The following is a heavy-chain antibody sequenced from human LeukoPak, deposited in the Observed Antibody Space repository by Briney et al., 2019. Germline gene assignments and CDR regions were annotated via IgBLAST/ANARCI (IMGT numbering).Heavy chain of an antibody. CDR3: ARGNNRAGDAFDI. Sequence: SETLSLTCTVSGGSISSSSYYWGWIRQPPGKGLEWIGSIYYSGSTYYNPSLKSRVTISVDTSKNQFSLKLSSVTAADTAVYYCARGNNRAGDAFDIWGQGTMVTVSS. J-gene: IGHJ3*02. CDR1: GGSISSSSYY. D-gene: IGHD1/OR15-1a*01. CDR2: IYYSGST. V-gene: IGHV4-39*07.